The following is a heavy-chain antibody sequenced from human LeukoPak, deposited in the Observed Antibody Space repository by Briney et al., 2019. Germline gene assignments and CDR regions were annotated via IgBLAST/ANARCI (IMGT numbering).Heavy chain of an antibody. CDR2: VYYSGST. J-gene: IGHJ6*03. Sequence: SETLSLTCTVSGASVSSYYWSWIRQPPGKGLEWIGYVYYSGSTNYSPSLKSRVTISVDTSKNQFSLKLSSVTAADTAIYYCARWVGATNGYYYYMDVWGKGTTVTISS. D-gene: IGHD1-26*01. CDR3: ARWVGATNGYYYYMDV. V-gene: IGHV4-59*02. CDR1: GASVSSYY.